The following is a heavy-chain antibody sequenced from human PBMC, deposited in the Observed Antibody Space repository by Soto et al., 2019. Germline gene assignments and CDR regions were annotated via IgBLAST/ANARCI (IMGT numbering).Heavy chain of an antibody. J-gene: IGHJ6*02. V-gene: IGHV3-15*01. Sequence: EVQLVESGGGLVKPGGSLRLSCAASGFTFSNAWMSWVRQAPGKGLEWVGRIKSKTDGGTTDYAAPMKGRFTISRDDSKRTPYLKMNSLKTEDTAVYYCADHYDYYGMDVWGQGTTVTVCS. CDR3: ADHYDYYGMDV. CDR1: GFTFSNAW. CDR2: IKSKTDGGTT.